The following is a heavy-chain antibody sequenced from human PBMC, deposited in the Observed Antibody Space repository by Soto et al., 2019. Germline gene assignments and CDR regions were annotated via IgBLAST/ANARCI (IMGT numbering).Heavy chain of an antibody. CDR2: INHSGST. CDR1: GGPFSGYS. D-gene: IGHD3-3*01. Sequence: SETLSLTCAAYGGPFSGYSWSWIRQPPGKGLEWIGEINHSGSTNYNPTLKSRVTISVDTPKNQFSLKLVSVTAADTAVYYCARSHDFWSGYYYFDYWGQGTLVTVSS. V-gene: IGHV4-34*01. J-gene: IGHJ4*02. CDR3: ARSHDFWSGYYYFDY.